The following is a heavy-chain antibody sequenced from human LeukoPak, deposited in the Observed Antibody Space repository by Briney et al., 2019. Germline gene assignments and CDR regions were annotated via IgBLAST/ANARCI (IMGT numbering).Heavy chain of an antibody. Sequence: SETLSLTCTVSGGSISSDHGSWVRQAAGKGLEWVGYIYYTGSSNYNPSLKRRLTISVDTSKNQFSLYLSSVTAADTAVYYCARGTVTTRYFDYWGQGTLVTVSS. CDR1: GGSISSDH. J-gene: IGHJ4*02. V-gene: IGHV4-59*08. CDR2: IYYTGSS. D-gene: IGHD4-11*01. CDR3: ARGTVTTRYFDY.